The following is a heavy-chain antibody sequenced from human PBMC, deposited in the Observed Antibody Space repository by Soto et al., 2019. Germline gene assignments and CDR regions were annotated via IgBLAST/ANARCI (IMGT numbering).Heavy chain of an antibody. Sequence: ASVKVSCKASGYTFTSYGISWVRQAPGQGLEWMGWISAYNGNTNYAQKLQGRVTMTTDTSTSTAYMELRSLRSDDTAVYYCAWWGLYFVILSCVIDYYYYYMYVWGKGTTVTVSS. V-gene: IGHV1-18*01. J-gene: IGHJ6*03. D-gene: IGHD3-9*01. CDR3: AWWGLYFVILSCVIDYYYYYMYV. CDR1: GYTFTSYG. CDR2: ISAYNGNT.